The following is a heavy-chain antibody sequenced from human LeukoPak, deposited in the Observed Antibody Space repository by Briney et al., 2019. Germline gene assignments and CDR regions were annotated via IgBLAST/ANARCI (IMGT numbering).Heavy chain of an antibody. CDR3: ARGFEGLLLTGYYRWFDP. J-gene: IGHJ5*02. V-gene: IGHV4-34*01. CDR2: INHSGST. CDR1: GGSFSGYY. Sequence: SETLSLTCAVYGGSFSGYYWSWIRQPPGKGLAWIGEINHSGSTNYNPSLKSRVTISVDTSKNQFSLKLSSVTAADTAVYYCARGFEGLLLTGYYRWFDPWGQGTLVTVSS. D-gene: IGHD3-9*01.